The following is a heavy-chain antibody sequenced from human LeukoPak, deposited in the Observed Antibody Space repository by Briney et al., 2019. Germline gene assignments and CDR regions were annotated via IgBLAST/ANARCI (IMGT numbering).Heavy chain of an antibody. J-gene: IGHJ3*02. Sequence: SVKVSCKASGGTFSSYAISWVRQARGQGLEWMGGIIPIFGTANYAQKFQGRVTITADKSTSTAYMELSSLRSEDTAVYYCARVRDGYNDAYDIWGQGTMVTVTS. CDR3: ARVRDGYNDAYDI. V-gene: IGHV1-69*06. D-gene: IGHD5-24*01. CDR1: GGTFSSYA. CDR2: IIPIFGTA.